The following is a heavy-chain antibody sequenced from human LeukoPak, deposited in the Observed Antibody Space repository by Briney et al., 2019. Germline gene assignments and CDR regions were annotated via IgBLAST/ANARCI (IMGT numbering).Heavy chain of an antibody. J-gene: IGHJ4*02. Sequence: ASVKVSCKASGYTFTSYDINWVRQATGQGLEWMGWMNPNSGNTGYAQKFQGRVTMTRNTSISTAYMELSSLRSEDTAVYYCARLGVAARRIPTKEYYFDYWGQGTLVTVSS. CDR1: GYTFTSYD. D-gene: IGHD6-6*01. CDR3: ARLGVAARRIPTKEYYFDY. V-gene: IGHV1-8*01. CDR2: MNPNSGNT.